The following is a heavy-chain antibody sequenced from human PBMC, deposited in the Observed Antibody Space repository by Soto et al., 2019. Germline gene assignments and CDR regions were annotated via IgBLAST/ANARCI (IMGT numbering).Heavy chain of an antibody. D-gene: IGHD5-12*01. Sequence: QVQLQQWGAGLLKPSETLSLTCAVYGESFSGYYWSWIRQPPGKGLEWIGEINHSGSTNYNPSLKSRVTMSVDTSKNQFSLKLSSVTAADTAMYYCAGNIVATSSSFDYWGQGTLVTVSS. CDR2: INHSGST. CDR1: GESFSGYY. V-gene: IGHV4-34*02. J-gene: IGHJ4*02. CDR3: AGNIVATSSSFDY.